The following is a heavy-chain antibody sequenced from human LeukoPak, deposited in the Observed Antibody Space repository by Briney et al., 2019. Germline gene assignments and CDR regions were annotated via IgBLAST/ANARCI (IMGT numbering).Heavy chain of an antibody. Sequence: GGSLRLSCAASGFTVSRNYMSWVRQAPGKGLEWVSVIYSGGSTYYADSVKGRFTISRDSSKNPLYLQMNSLRAEDTAVYYCARDFRAVTTGGGFDYWGQGTLVTVSS. D-gene: IGHD4-17*01. V-gene: IGHV3-53*01. J-gene: IGHJ4*02. CDR3: ARDFRAVTTGGGFDY. CDR1: GFTVSRNY. CDR2: IYSGGST.